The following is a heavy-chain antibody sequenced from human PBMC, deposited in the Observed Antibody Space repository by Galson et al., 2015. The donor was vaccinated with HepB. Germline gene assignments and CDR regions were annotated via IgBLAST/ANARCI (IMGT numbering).Heavy chain of an antibody. CDR3: ARHLPITMVRGVKPPGDYYYGMDV. CDR1: GYSFTSYW. CDR2: IYPGDSDT. Sequence: QSGAEVKKPGESLKISCTGSGYSFTSYWIGWVRQMPGKGLEWMGIIYPGDSDTRYSPSFQGQVTISADKSISTAYLQWSSLKASDTAMCYCARHLPITMVRGVKPPGDYYYGMDVWGQGTTVTVSS. D-gene: IGHD3-10*01. V-gene: IGHV5-51*01. J-gene: IGHJ6*02.